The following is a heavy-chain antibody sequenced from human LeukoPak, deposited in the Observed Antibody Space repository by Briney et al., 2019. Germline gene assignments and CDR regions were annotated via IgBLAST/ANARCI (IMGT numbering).Heavy chain of an antibody. J-gene: IGHJ4*02. D-gene: IGHD1-26*01. CDR1: GFIVNSNY. CDR2: LYSDDTT. V-gene: IGHV3-53*01. Sequence: GGSLRLSCAASGFIVNSNYMNWVRQAPGKGLEWVSVLYSDDTTYYTDSVKGRFTISRDNSKNTLYLQMNNLRAEDTAVYYCARGGGYYAIDYWGQGTLVTVSS. CDR3: ARGGGYYAIDY.